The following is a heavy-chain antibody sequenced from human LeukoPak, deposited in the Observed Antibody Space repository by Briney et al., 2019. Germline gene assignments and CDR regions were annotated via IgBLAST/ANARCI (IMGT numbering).Heavy chain of an antibody. Sequence: AGGSLRLSCAASGFTFRNYAMSWVRQAAGKGLEWVSAISGGGGSTYYADSVKGRFTISRDNFKNTLYLQMNSLRAEDTAVYYCAKGESGYDSYFDYWGQGTLVTVSS. J-gene: IGHJ4*02. CDR1: GFTFRNYA. V-gene: IGHV3-23*01. CDR3: AKGESGYDSYFDY. CDR2: ISGGGGST. D-gene: IGHD5-12*01.